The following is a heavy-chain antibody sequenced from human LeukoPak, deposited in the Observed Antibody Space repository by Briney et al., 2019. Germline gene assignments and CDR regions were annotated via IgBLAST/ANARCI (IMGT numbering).Heavy chain of an antibody. CDR2: INPHSGGI. D-gene: IGHD2-2*01. CDR1: GYTFTSYY. V-gene: IGHV1-2*02. J-gene: IGHJ4*02. Sequence: ASVRVSCKASGYTFTSYYIHWVRQAPGQGLEWMGWINPHSGGINYAQKFQGGVTMTRDTSITTAYMELSSLRSDDTAVYYCARDVGEYCSSTNCYASHYWGQGTLVTVSS. CDR3: ARDVGEYCSSTNCYASHY.